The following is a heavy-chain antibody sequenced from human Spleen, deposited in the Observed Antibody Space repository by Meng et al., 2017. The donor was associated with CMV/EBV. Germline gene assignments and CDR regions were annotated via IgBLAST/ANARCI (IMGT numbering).Heavy chain of an antibody. CDR3: ARGGSNSGWFDP. J-gene: IGHJ5*02. D-gene: IGHD4-11*01. CDR2: IIPIFASP. Sequence: KASGGTFKTYAFSWVRKAPGQGLEWMGGIIPIFASPKYAQKFQGRVTISPDASTSTVNMELRSLRSEDTAVYYCARGGSNSGWFDPWGQGTLVTVSS. CDR1: GGTFKTYA. V-gene: IGHV1-69*01.